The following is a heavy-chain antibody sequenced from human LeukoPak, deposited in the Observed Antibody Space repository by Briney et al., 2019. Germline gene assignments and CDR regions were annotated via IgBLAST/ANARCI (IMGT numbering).Heavy chain of an antibody. V-gene: IGHV3-64*01. CDR1: GFTFSSYA. Sequence: GGSLRLSCAASGFTFSSYAMHWVRQAPGKGLEYVSAISSNGGSTYYANSVKGRFTISRDNSKNTLYLQMGSLRAEDMAVYYCAREGDPNYGSGSQGFAYWGQGTLVTVPS. J-gene: IGHJ4*02. D-gene: IGHD3-10*01. CDR2: ISSNGGST. CDR3: AREGDPNYGSGSQGFAY.